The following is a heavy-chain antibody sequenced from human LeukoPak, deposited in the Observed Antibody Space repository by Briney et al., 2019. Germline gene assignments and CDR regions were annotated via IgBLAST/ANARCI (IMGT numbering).Heavy chain of an antibody. D-gene: IGHD3-10*01. CDR1: GFTFSSYW. CDR2: IKEDGSEK. J-gene: IGHJ4*02. V-gene: IGHV3-7*03. Sequence: GGSLRLSCAASGFTFSSYWMSWVRQAPGKGLEWVANIKEDGSEKYYVDPVKGRFTISRDNAKNSLYLQMNSLRAEDTAVYYCARAGVLWFGESKFDYWGQGTQVTVSS. CDR3: ARAGVLWFGESKFDY.